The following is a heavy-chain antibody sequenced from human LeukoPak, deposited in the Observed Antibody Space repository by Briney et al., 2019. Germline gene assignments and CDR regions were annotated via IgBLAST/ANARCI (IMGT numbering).Heavy chain of an antibody. Sequence: GGALRLSCAASGFTVSNHFMSWVGQAPGKGLEWVSIIYSGGSTYYADSVKGRFTISRDTSKNTLYLQMNSLRAENTAVYYCPRHRSEAAFDFWGQGTLVTVSS. V-gene: IGHV3-53*01. J-gene: IGHJ4*02. CDR2: IYSGGST. CDR3: PRHRSEAAFDF. CDR1: GFTVSNHF. D-gene: IGHD3-16*02.